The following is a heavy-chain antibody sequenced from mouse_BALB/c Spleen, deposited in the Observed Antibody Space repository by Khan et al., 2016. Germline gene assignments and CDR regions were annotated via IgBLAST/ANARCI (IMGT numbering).Heavy chain of an antibody. CDR3: ARLRRVDAMDY. Sequence: EVQLVESGPGLVKPSQSLSLTCSVTGYSITSGYYWNWIRQFPGNNLEWMGYISYDGSNNYNPSLKNRISIARDTSKNQFFLKLNSVTTEDTATYYCARLRRVDAMDYWGQGTSVTVSS. J-gene: IGHJ4*01. D-gene: IGHD2-12*01. CDR2: ISYDGSN. CDR1: GYSITSGYY. V-gene: IGHV3-6*02.